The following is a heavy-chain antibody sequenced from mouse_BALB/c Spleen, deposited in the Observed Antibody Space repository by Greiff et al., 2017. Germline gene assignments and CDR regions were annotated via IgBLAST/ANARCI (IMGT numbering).Heavy chain of an antibody. Sequence: EVKVVESGGDLVKPGGSLKLSCAASGFTFSSYGMSWVRQTPDKRLEWVATISSGGSYTYYPDSVKGRFTISRDNAKNTLYLQMSSLKSEDTAMYYCARGENYRYDGGVWFAYWGQGTLVTVSA. CDR1: GFTFSSYG. CDR3: ARGENYRYDGGVWFAY. J-gene: IGHJ3*01. CDR2: ISSGGSYT. D-gene: IGHD2-14*01. V-gene: IGHV5-6*01.